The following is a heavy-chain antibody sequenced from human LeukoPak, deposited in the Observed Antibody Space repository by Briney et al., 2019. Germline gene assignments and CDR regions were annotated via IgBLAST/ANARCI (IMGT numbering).Heavy chain of an antibody. V-gene: IGHV4-39*01. J-gene: IGHJ4*02. D-gene: IGHD3-22*01. CDR2: IYYSGST. CDR3: ARLLRPLDYYDSSGYYSFDY. Sequence: SETLSLTCTVSGGSISSSSYYWGWIRQSPGKGLEWIGSIYYSGSTYYDPSLKSRVTISVDTSKNQFSLKLSSVTAADTAVYYCARLLRPLDYYDSSGYYSFDYWGQGTLVTVSS. CDR1: GGSISSSSYY.